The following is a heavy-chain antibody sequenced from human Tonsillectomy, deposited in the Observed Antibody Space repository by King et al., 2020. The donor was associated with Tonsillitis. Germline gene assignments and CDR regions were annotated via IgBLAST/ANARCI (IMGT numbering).Heavy chain of an antibody. V-gene: IGHV3-23*04. Sequence: VQLVESGGGLVQPGGSLRLSCAASGFSFSSYAMSWVRQAPGKGLEWISAISGSGGSTYYADSVKGRFTISIDSSKNTLYLQMNSLRAEDTAIYYFAKDLIAPAATENYWGQGTLVTVSS. CDR2: ISGSGGST. CDR1: GFSFSSYA. CDR3: AKDLIAPAATENY. J-gene: IGHJ4*02. D-gene: IGHD2-2*01.